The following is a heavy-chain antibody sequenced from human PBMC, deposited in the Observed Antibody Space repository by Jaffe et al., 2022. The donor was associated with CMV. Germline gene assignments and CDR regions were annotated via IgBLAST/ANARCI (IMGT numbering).Heavy chain of an antibody. V-gene: IGHV6-1*02. CDR3: ARDSDHTLDN. CDR1: GDSVSSITAA. J-gene: IGHJ4*02. D-gene: IGHD2-21*01. CDR2: TYYRSKWFN. Sequence: QVQLQQSGPGLLKPSQTLSLTCAISGDSVSSITAAWNWIRQSPSGGLEWLGRTYYRSKWFNDYAIFVKSRITVNPDTSKNQFSLQLNSVTPDDTALYFCARDSDHTLDNWGQGTLVTVSS.